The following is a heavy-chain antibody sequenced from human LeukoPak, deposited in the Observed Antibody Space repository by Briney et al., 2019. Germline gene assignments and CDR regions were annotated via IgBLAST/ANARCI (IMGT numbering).Heavy chain of an antibody. V-gene: IGHV4-39*01. CDR1: GDSISSSSYY. J-gene: IGHJ4*02. D-gene: IGHD3-22*01. CDR2: IDYSGSS. CDR3: ARHPPPMFCYDTLFDY. Sequence: SETLSLTCTVSGDSISSSSYYWGWIRQPPGKGLEWIGSIDYSGSSHYNPSHKTRVTVFVDTSKNEFSLKLTTVTAADTAVYYCARHPPPMFCYDTLFDYWGQGTLVTVSS.